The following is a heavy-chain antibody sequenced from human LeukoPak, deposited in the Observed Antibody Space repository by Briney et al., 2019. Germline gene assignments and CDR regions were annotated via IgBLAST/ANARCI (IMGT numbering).Heavy chain of an antibody. Sequence: SQTLSLTCAISGDSVSSNSAAWNWIRQSPSRGLEWLGRTYYRSKWYNDYAVSVKSRITIGPDTSKNQFSLQLNSVTPEDTAVYYCARDYSSCWYRGANWFDPWGQGTLVTVSS. CDR3: ARDYSSCWYRGANWFDP. J-gene: IGHJ5*02. CDR1: GDSVSSNSAA. CDR2: TYYRSKWYN. V-gene: IGHV6-1*01. D-gene: IGHD6-13*01.